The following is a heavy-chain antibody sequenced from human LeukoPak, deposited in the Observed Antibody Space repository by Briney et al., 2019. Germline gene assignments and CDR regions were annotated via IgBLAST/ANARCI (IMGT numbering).Heavy chain of an antibody. CDR3: VRDLGGRSGH. J-gene: IGHJ4*02. D-gene: IGHD1-26*01. Sequence: GGSLRLSCAASGFTFSSNWMHWVRQAPGKGPVWVSRINEDGSTTNYADSVKGRSTIFRDNAKNTPYLQMNSLRAEDTAVYYCVRDLGGRSGHWGQGTLVTVSS. CDR1: GFTFSSNW. CDR2: INEDGSTT. V-gene: IGHV3-74*01.